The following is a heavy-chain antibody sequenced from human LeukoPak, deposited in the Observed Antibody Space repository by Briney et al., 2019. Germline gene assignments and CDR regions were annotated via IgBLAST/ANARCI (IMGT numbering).Heavy chain of an antibody. J-gene: IGHJ6*03. CDR2: ISGSGDNT. D-gene: IGHD1-26*01. CDR1: GFTFSSYA. V-gene: IGHV3-23*01. Sequence: GGSLRLSCAASGFTFSSYAMNWVRQAPGKGLEWISSISGSGDNTYYADSVKGRFTISRDNSKNTLYLQMNSLRAEDTAVYYCAKGRGWEASYYYYYMDVWGKGTTVTISS. CDR3: AKGRGWEASYYYYYMDV.